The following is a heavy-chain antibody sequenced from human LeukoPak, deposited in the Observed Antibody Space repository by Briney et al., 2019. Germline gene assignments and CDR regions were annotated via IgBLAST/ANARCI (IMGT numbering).Heavy chain of an antibody. CDR1: GFTVSSNY. D-gene: IGHD6-19*01. Sequence: GGSLRLSCAASGFTVSSNYMSWVRQAPGKGLEWVSVIYSGGSTYYADSVKGRFTISRDNSRKTLYIQMNSLRAEDTAVYYCARGAIQISSGWYRFDYWGQGTLVTVSS. CDR3: ARGAIQISSGWYRFDY. V-gene: IGHV3-66*01. J-gene: IGHJ4*02. CDR2: IYSGGST.